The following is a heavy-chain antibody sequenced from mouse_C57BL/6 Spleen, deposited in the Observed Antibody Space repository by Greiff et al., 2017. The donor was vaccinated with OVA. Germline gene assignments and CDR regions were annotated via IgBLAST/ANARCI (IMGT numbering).Heavy chain of an antibody. J-gene: IGHJ2*01. CDR2: IHPNSGST. CDR3: ARSGLRRGYYFDY. V-gene: IGHV1-64*01. Sequence: VQLQQPGAELVKPGASVKLSCKASGYTFTSYWMHWVKQRPGQGLEWIGMIHPNSGSTNYNEKFKSKATLTVDKSSSTAYMQLSSLTSEDSAVYYCARSGLRRGYYFDYWGQGTTLTVSS. D-gene: IGHD2-2*01. CDR1: GYTFTSYW.